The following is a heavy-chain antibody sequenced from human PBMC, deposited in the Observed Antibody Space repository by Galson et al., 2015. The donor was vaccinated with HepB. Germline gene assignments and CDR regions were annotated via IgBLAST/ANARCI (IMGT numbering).Heavy chain of an antibody. Sequence: SLRLSCAASGFTFSSYGMHWVRQAPGKGLEWVAVISYDGSNKYYADSVKGRFTISRDNSKNTLYLQMNSLRAEDTAVYYCAKVDSGYCSGGSCPQGVDYWGQGTLVTVSS. CDR3: AKVDSGYCSGGSCPQGVDY. J-gene: IGHJ4*02. V-gene: IGHV3-30*18. CDR1: GFTFSSYG. CDR2: ISYDGSNK. D-gene: IGHD2-15*01.